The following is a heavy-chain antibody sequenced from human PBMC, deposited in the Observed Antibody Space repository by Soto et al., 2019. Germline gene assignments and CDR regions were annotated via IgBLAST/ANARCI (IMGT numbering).Heavy chain of an antibody. V-gene: IGHV4-31*03. D-gene: IGHD6-6*01. CDR3: ARSSSSSSAADY. Sequence: QVQLQESGPGLVKASQTLSLICSVSVESISSGGYYWSWIRHHPGKGLEWIGYIYDSESAYYNPSLKSRVTISMDTSKNHFATKLSSVTAADTAVYSCARSSSSSSAADYWGQGTLITVAS. J-gene: IGHJ4*02. CDR1: VESISSGGYY. CDR2: IYDSESA.